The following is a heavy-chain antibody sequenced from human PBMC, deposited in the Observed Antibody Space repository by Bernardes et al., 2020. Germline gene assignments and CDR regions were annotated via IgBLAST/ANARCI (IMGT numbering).Heavy chain of an antibody. J-gene: IGHJ4*01. CDR1: GFTFSNDW. CDR3: ARDHWGAARIKPVDY. Sequence: GGSLRLSCAASGFTFSNDWMSWVRQAPGKGLEWVANIKQDGSEKYYVDSVKGRFTISRDNTKNSLYLQMNSLRAEDTAVYYCARDHWGAARIKPVDYWGQEPWSPSPQ. D-gene: IGHD6-6*01. CDR2: IKQDGSEK. V-gene: IGHV3-7*01.